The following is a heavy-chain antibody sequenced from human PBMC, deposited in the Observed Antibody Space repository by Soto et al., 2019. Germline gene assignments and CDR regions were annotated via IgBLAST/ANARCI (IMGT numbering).Heavy chain of an antibody. V-gene: IGHV4-30-2*01. D-gene: IGHD2-15*01. CDR3: AKECGGTCLDAFDV. CDR1: GGSITSGGFS. Sequence: QVQLKESRSGLVKPAQTLSLTCAVSGGSITSGGFSCSWIRQPPGKGLEWIGYVHHTGNTDYHPSLGSRVTISLDRSRNLFSLNLTSVTAADTTTYYCAKECGGTCLDAFDVWGPGTTVIVSS. J-gene: IGHJ3*01. CDR2: VHHTGNT.